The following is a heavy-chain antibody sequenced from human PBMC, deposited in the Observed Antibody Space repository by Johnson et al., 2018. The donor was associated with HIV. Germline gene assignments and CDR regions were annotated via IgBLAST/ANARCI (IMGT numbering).Heavy chain of an antibody. D-gene: IGHD2/OR15-2a*01. J-gene: IGHJ3*02. CDR3: AKVRWAFYEDAFDS. V-gene: IGHV3-30*04. Sequence: VQLVESGGGVVQPGRSLRLYCAASGFTFSSYAMHWVRQAPGKGLEWVAVISYDGNNKYYADSVKGRFTISRDNSKNTLYLQMNSLRAEDTALYYCAKVRWAFYEDAFDSCRQGTLVTVSS. CDR2: ISYDGNNK. CDR1: GFTFSSYA.